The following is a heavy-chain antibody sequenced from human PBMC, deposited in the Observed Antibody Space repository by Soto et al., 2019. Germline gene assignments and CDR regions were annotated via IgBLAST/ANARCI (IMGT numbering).Heavy chain of an antibody. V-gene: IGHV3-49*04. CDR2: IRSKAYGGTT. J-gene: IGHJ4*02. CDR3: TRDPKAYCGGDCSRTYY. D-gene: IGHD2-21*02. Sequence: GWSLRLSCTSSVFTFVDYAMSWVRQAPGKGLEWVGFIRSKAYGGTTEYAASVKGRFTISRDDSKSIAYLQMNSLKTEDTAVYYCTRDPKAYCGGDCSRTYYWGQGTLVTVSS. CDR1: VFTFVDYA.